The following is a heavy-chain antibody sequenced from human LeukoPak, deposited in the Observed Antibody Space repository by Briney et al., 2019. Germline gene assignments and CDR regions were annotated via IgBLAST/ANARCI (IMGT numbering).Heavy chain of an antibody. J-gene: IGHJ4*02. Sequence: GGSLRLSCAASGFTFSSYAMSWVRQAPGKGLEWVSAISGSGGSTYYADSVKGRFTISRDTSKNTLYLQMNSLRAEDTAVYFCAKAGYDYVWGSYRYYWGQGTLATVSS. CDR3: AKAGYDYVWGSYRYY. V-gene: IGHV3-23*01. D-gene: IGHD3-16*02. CDR1: GFTFSSYA. CDR2: ISGSGGST.